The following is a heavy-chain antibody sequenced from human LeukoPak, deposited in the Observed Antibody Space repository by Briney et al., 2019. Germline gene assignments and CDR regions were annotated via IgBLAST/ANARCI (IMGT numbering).Heavy chain of an antibody. D-gene: IGHD6-19*01. CDR1: GGSISSSHYY. Sequence: SETLSLTCTVSGGSISSSHYYWGWIRRPPGKGLEWIGSINYSGTTYYSPSLKSRVTMSVDTSKNQFSLKLTSVTAADTAVYSCARQHLGSGCIDYWGQGTLVTVSS. CDR2: INYSGTT. V-gene: IGHV4-39*01. CDR3: ARQHLGSGCIDY. J-gene: IGHJ4*02.